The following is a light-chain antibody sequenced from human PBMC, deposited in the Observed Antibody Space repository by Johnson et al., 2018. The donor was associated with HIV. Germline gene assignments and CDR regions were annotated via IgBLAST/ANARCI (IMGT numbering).Light chain of an antibody. CDR2: DNN. Sequence: QSVLTQPPSMSAAPGQKVTISCSGSSSNIGHNYVSWYQQVPGTAPKLLIYDNNKRPSGIPDRFSGSKSGTSATLAITGLQTGDEADYYCGTWDSSLSVYVFGTGTKVTVL. V-gene: IGLV1-51*01. CDR3: GTWDSSLSVYV. J-gene: IGLJ1*01. CDR1: SSNIGHNY.